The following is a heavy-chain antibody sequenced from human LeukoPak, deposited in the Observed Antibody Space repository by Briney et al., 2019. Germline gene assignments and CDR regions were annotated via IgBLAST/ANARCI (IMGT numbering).Heavy chain of an antibody. CDR2: ISGSTGST. Sequence: GGSLRLSCAASGFTFSNYAMNWVRQAPGKGLEWVSLISGSTGSTYYADSVKGRFSISRDNSKNTLYLQMNSLRAEDTAVYYCAEDSDGMDVWGQGTTVTVSS. CDR3: AEDSDGMDV. V-gene: IGHV3-23*01. J-gene: IGHJ6*02. CDR1: GFTFSNYA.